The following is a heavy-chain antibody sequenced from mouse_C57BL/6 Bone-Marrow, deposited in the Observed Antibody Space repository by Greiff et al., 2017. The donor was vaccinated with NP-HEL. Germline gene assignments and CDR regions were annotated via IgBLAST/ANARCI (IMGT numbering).Heavy chain of an antibody. CDR3: ARDYGSRGGFAY. J-gene: IGHJ3*01. V-gene: IGHV1-81*01. CDR1: GYTFTSYG. D-gene: IGHD1-1*01. CDR2: IYPRSGNT. Sequence: QVQLKESGAELARPGASVKLSCKASGYTFTSYGISWVKQRTGQGLEWIGEIYPRSGNTYYNEKFKGKATLTADKSSSTAYMELRSLTSEDSAVYFCARDYGSRGGFAYWGQGTLVTVSA.